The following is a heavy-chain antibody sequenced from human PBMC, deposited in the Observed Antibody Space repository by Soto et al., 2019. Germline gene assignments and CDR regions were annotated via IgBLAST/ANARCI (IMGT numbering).Heavy chain of an antibody. J-gene: IGHJ4*02. CDR3: ARDLHTAVAPLYDY. Sequence: QVQLVQSGAEVKKPGSSVKVSSKASGGTFSIYTISWVRQAPGQGLEWMGRIIPILGIANYAQKFQGRVTITADKSTSTAYMVLSSLRSEDTAVYYCARDLHTAVAPLYDYWGQGTLVTVSS. D-gene: IGHD5-18*01. CDR2: IIPILGIA. V-gene: IGHV1-69*08. CDR1: GGTFSIYT.